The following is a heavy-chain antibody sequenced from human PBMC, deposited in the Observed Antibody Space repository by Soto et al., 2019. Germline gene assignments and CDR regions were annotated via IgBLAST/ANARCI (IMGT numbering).Heavy chain of an antibody. Sequence: SETLSLTCAVYGGSLSMHCWSWIRQSPGKGLEWIGEIDQRGRTNYSLSFRSRITIFVDTSKNQFSLHLIYVAAADEAVYYCGRVLRYFGIRRDNHARGFDSWGQGVLVTVSS. CDR2: IDQRGRT. D-gene: IGHD3-16*02. J-gene: IGHJ4*02. CDR3: GRVLRYFGIRRDNHARGFDS. CDR1: GGSLSMHC. V-gene: IGHV4-34*01.